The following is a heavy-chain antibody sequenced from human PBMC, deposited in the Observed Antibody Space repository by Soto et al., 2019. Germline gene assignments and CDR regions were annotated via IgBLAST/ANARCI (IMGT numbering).Heavy chain of an antibody. CDR1: GGSISSYY. D-gene: IGHD6-13*01. Sequence: SETLSLTCTVSGGSISSYYWSWIRQPPGKGLEWIGYIYYSGSTNYNPPLKSRVTISVDTSKNQFSLKLSSVTAADTAVYYCARLRAAAGTSNWFDPWGQGTLVTVSS. CDR3: ARLRAAAGTSNWFDP. J-gene: IGHJ5*02. CDR2: IYYSGST. V-gene: IGHV4-59*08.